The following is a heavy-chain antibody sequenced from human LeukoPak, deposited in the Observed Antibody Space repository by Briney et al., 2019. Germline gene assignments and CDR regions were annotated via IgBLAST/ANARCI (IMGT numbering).Heavy chain of an antibody. CDR3: ARSTHIYYDFWSGYYYSGCDY. J-gene: IGHJ4*02. CDR2: MNPNSGNT. D-gene: IGHD3-3*01. CDR1: GYTFTSYD. V-gene: IGHV1-8*01. Sequence: ASVKVSCKASGYTFTSYDINWVRQATGQGLEWMGWMNPNSGNTGYAQKFQGRVTMTRNTSISTAYMELGSLRSEDTAVYYCARSTHIYYDFWSGYYYSGCDYWGQGTLVTVSS.